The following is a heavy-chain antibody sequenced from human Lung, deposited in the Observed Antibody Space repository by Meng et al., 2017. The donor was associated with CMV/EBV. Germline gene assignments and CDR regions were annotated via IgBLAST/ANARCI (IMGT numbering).Heavy chain of an antibody. V-gene: IGHV4-31*03. Sequence: VPPQSQGTRLVTPSHTLSLPCNCSAGSIGSGVYYWIWIRQHPGKGLEWIGYIYYTGSTFYNPSLKSRVTISGDTSKNQFSLKLIPATAADTAVYYCAREAGRDGYATPKFDYWGQGTLVTVSS. CDR3: AREAGRDGYATPKFDY. D-gene: IGHD5-24*01. CDR2: IYYTGST. CDR1: AGSIGSGVYY. J-gene: IGHJ4*02.